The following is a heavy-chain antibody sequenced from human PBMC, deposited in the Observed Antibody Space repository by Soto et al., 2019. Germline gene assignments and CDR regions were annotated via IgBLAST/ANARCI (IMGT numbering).Heavy chain of an antibody. J-gene: IGHJ6*02. CDR1: GFNFNSYP. D-gene: IGHD6-19*01. V-gene: IGHV3-30*18. CDR2: TSYDGSYK. CDR3: AKGGYSSGQYYGMDV. Sequence: GGSLRLSCAASGFNFNSYPMGWVRQAPGKGLEWVAITSYDGSYKYYADSVKGRFTISKDNSKNTLYLQMSSLRAEDTSVYYCAKGGYSSGQYYGMDVWGRGTTVTVSS.